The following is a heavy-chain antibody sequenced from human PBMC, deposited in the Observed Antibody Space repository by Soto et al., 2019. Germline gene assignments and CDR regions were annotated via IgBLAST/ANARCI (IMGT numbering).Heavy chain of an antibody. J-gene: IGHJ4*02. V-gene: IGHV3-23*01. CDR1: GFTFSSYA. CDR2: ISGSGGST. D-gene: IGHD3-22*01. Sequence: GGSLRLSCAASGFTFSSYAMSWVRQAPVKVLEWVSAISGSGGSTYYADSVKGRFTISRDNSKNTLYLQMNSLRAEDTAVYYCAKAPGHYYDSSGPDYWGQGTLVTVSS. CDR3: AKAPGHYYDSSGPDY.